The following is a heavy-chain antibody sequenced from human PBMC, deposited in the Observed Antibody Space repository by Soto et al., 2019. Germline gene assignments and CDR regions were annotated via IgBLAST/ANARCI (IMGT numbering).Heavy chain of an antibody. D-gene: IGHD6-19*01. CDR2: FNPNSGDT. CDR1: GYTFTAYS. J-gene: IGHJ4*02. CDR3: AREASAVISLDY. V-gene: IGHV1-2*02. Sequence: QVQLVHSEAEVKKPGASVKVSCKASGYTFTAYSMHWVRQAPGQVLEWVGWFNPNSGDTIYAQKFQGRVTLTRDTSIGTAYMELYSLTSDDTAVYYCAREASAVISLDYWGQGTLVTVSS.